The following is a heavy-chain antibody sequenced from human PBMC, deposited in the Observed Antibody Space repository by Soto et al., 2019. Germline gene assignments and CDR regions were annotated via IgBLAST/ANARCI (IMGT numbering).Heavy chain of an antibody. CDR1: GYTFINYG. D-gene: IGHD6-6*01. Sequence: QVQLVQSGAEVKTPGASVRASCTASGYTFINYGITWVRQAPGQGLEWMGWISAYNGNTNYEDNLQDRITMTTDSSTSAGSMHVRNLRSDDTAVYYCARVGTRYTSSSPHFSDYWGQGSLVTVSS. J-gene: IGHJ4*02. V-gene: IGHV1-18*01. CDR2: ISAYNGNT. CDR3: ARVGTRYTSSSPHFSDY.